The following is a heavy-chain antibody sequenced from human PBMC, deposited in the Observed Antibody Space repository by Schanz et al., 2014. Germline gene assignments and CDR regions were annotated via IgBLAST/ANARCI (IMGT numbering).Heavy chain of an antibody. D-gene: IGHD4-17*01. V-gene: IGHV3-48*03. CDR1: GFIVRSNY. Sequence: EVQLVESGGGLVQPGGSLRLSCAVSGFIVRSNYMTWVRQPPGRGLEWVSYIGNGGVTIYYADSVKGRFTISRDNSKNTLYLQMNTLRAEDTAVYYCARKMKLGVYGGKGHDSLDIWGQGTMVTVSS. CDR2: IGNGGVTI. J-gene: IGHJ3*02. CDR3: ARKMKLGVYGGKGHDSLDI.